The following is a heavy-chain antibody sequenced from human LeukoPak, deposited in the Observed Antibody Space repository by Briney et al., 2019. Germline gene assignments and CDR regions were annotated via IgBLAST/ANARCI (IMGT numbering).Heavy chain of an antibody. CDR1: GFTFSSYY. D-gene: IGHD2-2*03. J-gene: IGHJ5*02. CDR2: IKGDGSVT. CDR3: ARDWIDRGTFDP. V-gene: IGHV3-74*01. Sequence: GGSLGLSWAASGFTFSSYYIHWVRQAPGEGLVWVSRIKGDGSVTGYADSVKGRFPISRDNAKNTLYLQMNSLRAEDTAVYYCARDWIDRGTFDPWGQGTLVTVSS.